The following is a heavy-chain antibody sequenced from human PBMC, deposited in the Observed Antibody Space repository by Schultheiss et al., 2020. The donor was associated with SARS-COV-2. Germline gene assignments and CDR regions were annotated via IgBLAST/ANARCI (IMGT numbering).Heavy chain of an antibody. CDR3: AKGELWY. J-gene: IGHJ4*02. CDR2: ISYDGSNK. V-gene: IGHV3-30-3*01. Sequence: GESLKISCAASGFTFSNYAMHWVRQAPGKGLEWVAVISYDGSNKYYADSVKGRFTISRDNSKNTLYLQMNSLRAEDTAVYYCAKGELWYWGQGTLVTVSS. D-gene: IGHD2-21*01. CDR1: GFTFSNYA.